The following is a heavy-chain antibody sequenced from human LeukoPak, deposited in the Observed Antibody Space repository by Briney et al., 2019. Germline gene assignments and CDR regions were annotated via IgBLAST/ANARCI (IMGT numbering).Heavy chain of an antibody. CDR2: ISSNGGST. CDR3: ARDGAAMVVDADY. V-gene: IGHV3-64*01. CDR1: GFTFSSYA. Sequence: GGSLRLSCAASGFTFSSYAMHWVRQTPGKGLEYVSAISSNGGSTYYANSVKGRFTISRDNAKNSLYLQMNSLRAEDTAVYYCARDGAAMVVDADYWGQGTLVTVSS. D-gene: IGHD5-18*01. J-gene: IGHJ4*02.